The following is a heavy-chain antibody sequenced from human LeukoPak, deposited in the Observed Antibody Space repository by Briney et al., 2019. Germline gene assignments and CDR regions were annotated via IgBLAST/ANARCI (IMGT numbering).Heavy chain of an antibody. J-gene: IGHJ4*02. CDR1: GFTFSSYW. Sequence: GGSLRLSCAASGFTFSSYWMSWVRQAPGKGLEWVANIKQDGSEKYYVDSVKGRFTISRDNAKNSLYLQMDSLRAEDTAVYYCVRDPHIVVVPAARVYYFDYWGQGTLVTVSS. D-gene: IGHD2-2*01. CDR2: IKQDGSEK. V-gene: IGHV3-7*01. CDR3: VRDPHIVVVPAARVYYFDY.